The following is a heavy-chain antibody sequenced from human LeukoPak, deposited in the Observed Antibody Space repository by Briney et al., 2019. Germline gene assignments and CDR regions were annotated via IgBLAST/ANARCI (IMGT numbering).Heavy chain of an antibody. CDR1: GYTFTSYD. V-gene: IGHV1-8*01. CDR3: ARGFDGSFEV. CDR2: MNSNSGNT. D-gene: IGHD5-24*01. Sequence: GASVKVSCKASGYTFTSYDINWVRQATGQGLEWMGWMNSNSGNTGYAQKFQGRVIINRNTSISTAYMELSSLRSEDTAVYYCARGFDGSFEVWGKGTTVTISS. J-gene: IGHJ6*04.